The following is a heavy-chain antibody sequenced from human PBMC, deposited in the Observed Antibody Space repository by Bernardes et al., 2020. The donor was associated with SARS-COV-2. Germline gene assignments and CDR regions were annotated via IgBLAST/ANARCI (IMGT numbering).Heavy chain of an antibody. V-gene: IGHV3-74*01. CDR2: INSDGSST. CDR1: GFTFSSYW. CDR3: AREMPYRGVGATDY. D-gene: IGHD1-26*01. J-gene: IGHJ4*02. Sequence: VGSLCLSCAASGFTFSSYWMHWVRQAPGKGLVCVSRINSDGSSTIYADSVKGRFTISRDNAKNTLYLQMNSLRAEDTAVYYCAREMPYRGVGATDYWGQGTLVTVS.